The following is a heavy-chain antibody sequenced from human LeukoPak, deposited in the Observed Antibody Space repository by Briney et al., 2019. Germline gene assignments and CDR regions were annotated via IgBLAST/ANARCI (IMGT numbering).Heavy chain of an antibody. D-gene: IGHD5-18*01. Sequence: GASVKVSCKASRGTFSSYAISWVRQAPGQGLEWMGGIIPSFGTANYAQKFQGRVTITADESTSTAYMELSSLRSEDTAVYYCARDTANTAMVNYYYYGMDVWGQGTTVTVSS. J-gene: IGHJ6*02. CDR3: ARDTANTAMVNYYYYGMDV. CDR2: IIPSFGTA. V-gene: IGHV1-69*13. CDR1: RGTFSSYA.